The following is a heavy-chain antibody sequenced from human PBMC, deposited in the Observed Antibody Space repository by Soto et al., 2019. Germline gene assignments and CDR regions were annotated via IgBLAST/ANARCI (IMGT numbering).Heavy chain of an antibody. CDR1: GFTFSSYS. J-gene: IGHJ5*02. V-gene: IGHV3-48*02. D-gene: IGHD6-19*01. CDR3: ARDFSGWYGSEGPNWFDP. CDR2: ISSSSTI. Sequence: EVQLVESGGGLVQPGGSLRLSCAASGFTFSSYSMNWVRQAPGKGLEWVSYISSSSTIYYADSVKGRFTISRDNAKNSLYLQMNSLRDEDTAVYYCARDFSGWYGSEGPNWFDPWGQGTLVTVSS.